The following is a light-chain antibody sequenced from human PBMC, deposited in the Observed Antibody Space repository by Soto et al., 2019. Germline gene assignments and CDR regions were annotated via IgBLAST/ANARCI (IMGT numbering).Light chain of an antibody. Sequence: QLVLTQPPSVSGAPGQRVTISCTGSSSNIGAGYDAHWYQQLPGTAPKLLIYGNTNRPSGVPDRFSGSKSGTSASLAITGLQAEDEADYYCQSYDSSLSGSVVFGGGTKLTVL. CDR1: SSNIGAGYD. CDR2: GNT. V-gene: IGLV1-40*01. CDR3: QSYDSSLSGSVV. J-gene: IGLJ2*01.